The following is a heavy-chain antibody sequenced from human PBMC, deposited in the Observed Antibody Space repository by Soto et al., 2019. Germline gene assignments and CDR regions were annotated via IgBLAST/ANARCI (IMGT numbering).Heavy chain of an antibody. CDR3: TQPATDMMVVPNGGFDY. V-gene: IGHV3-30*03. D-gene: IGHD3-22*01. Sequence: QVQLVESGGGVVQPGRSLRLSCAASGFTFSSYGMHWVRQAPGKGLEWVAAISFDGRDQYYADSVKGRFTISRDNSFNTLHLPMNSPRAADTAMYYCTQPATDMMVVPNGGFDYWGQGTRVTVAS. CDR1: GFTFSSYG. J-gene: IGHJ4*02. CDR2: ISFDGRDQ.